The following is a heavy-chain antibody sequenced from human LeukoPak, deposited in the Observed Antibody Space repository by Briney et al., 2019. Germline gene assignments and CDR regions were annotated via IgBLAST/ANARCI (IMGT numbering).Heavy chain of an antibody. CDR1: GGSISSYY. CDR2: IYHSGST. V-gene: IGHV4-59*08. Sequence: SETLSLTCTVSGGSISSYYWSWIRQPPGKGLEWIGSIYHSGSTYYNPSLKSRVTISVDTSKNQFSLKLSSVTAADTAVYYCARRRRGYSYGTTPFDPWGQGTLVTVSS. D-gene: IGHD5-18*01. J-gene: IGHJ5*02. CDR3: ARRRRGYSYGTTPFDP.